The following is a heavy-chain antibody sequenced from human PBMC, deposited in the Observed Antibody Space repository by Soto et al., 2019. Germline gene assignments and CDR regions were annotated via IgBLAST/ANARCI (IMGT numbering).Heavy chain of an antibody. V-gene: IGHV3-9*01. CDR1: GCTCVDYA. CDR3: AKDGSGSLYYYSYMAV. J-gene: IGHJ6*03. CDR2: ISWNSGSI. Sequence: AVGSLRLCWAAAGCTCVDYAMRWVRQAQGKGLEWVSGISWNSGSIDYADSVKGRFTISRDNAKNSLYLQMNSLRAEDTAVYYCAKDGSGSLYYYSYMAVWGKGTTVTVSS. D-gene: IGHD1-26*01.